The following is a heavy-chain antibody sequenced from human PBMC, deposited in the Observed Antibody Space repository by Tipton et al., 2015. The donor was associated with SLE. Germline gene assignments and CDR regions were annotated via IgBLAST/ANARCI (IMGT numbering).Heavy chain of an antibody. CDR2: FAHSGST. CDR3: AGSLLALSLDAFEV. V-gene: IGHV4-38-2*01. D-gene: IGHD3-10*01. J-gene: IGHJ3*01. Sequence: TLSLTCSVSGYSITNTYYWGWIRQTPGKGLEWVGSFAHSGSTFYNPPLKSRVSISVDKSKKQVSLSLRSVTAADTAMYYCAGSLLALSLDAFEVWGQGAMVTVSA. CDR1: GYSITNTYY.